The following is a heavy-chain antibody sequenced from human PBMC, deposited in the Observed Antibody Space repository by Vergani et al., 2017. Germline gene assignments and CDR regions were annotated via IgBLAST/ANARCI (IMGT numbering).Heavy chain of an antibody. CDR3: ARAKRGRLAVGATDS. V-gene: IGHV7-4-1*01. J-gene: IGHJ4*02. CDR2: INPTTGNP. CDR1: GYSFNNYA. Sequence: QVHLEQSGSELKKPGASVKVSCKASGYSFNNYAIHWVRQAPGQGLEWMGWINPTTGNPTYARAFTGRFVFSLDTSISTAYLQIGSLKAEDTAVYFCARAKRGRLAVGATDSWGQGTLLTVSS. D-gene: IGHD6-19*01.